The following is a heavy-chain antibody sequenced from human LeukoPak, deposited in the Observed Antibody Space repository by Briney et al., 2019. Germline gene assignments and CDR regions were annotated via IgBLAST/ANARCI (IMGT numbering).Heavy chain of an antibody. J-gene: IGHJ5*02. Sequence: PSETLSLTCTVSGGSIRSTSYYWGWIRQPPGKGLEWLGSVHYSGSTYDNPSLKSRVTICVDTSKNQFSLKLISVTVADTAVYYCARRSTVAGRGRFDPWGQGTLVTVSS. CDR1: GGSIRSTSYY. CDR2: VHYSGST. CDR3: ARRSTVAGRGRFDP. D-gene: IGHD6-19*01. V-gene: IGHV4-39*01.